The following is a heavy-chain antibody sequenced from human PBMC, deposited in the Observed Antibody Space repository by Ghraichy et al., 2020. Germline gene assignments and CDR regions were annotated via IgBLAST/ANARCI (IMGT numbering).Heavy chain of an antibody. D-gene: IGHD3-10*01. Sequence: GGSLRLSCAASGFTFSSYWMSWVRQAPGKGLEWVANIKQDGSEKYYVDSVKGRFTISRDNAKNSLYLQMNSLRAEDTAVYYCARDSGLGFGDYFWVYWGQGTLVTVSS. CDR1: GFTFSSYW. CDR3: ARDSGLGFGDYFWVY. J-gene: IGHJ4*02. V-gene: IGHV3-7*03. CDR2: IKQDGSEK.